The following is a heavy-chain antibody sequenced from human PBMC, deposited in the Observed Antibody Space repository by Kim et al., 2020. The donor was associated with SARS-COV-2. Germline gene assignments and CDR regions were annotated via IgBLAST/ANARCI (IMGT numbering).Heavy chain of an antibody. CDR2: VKQDGSER. J-gene: IGHJ1*01. CDR1: GFTFSSYW. CDR3: ARGSGSYYIN. D-gene: IGHD3-10*01. V-gene: IGHV3-7*01. Sequence: GGSLRLSCAASGFTFSSYWMSWVRQAPGKGLEWVANVKQDGSERNYVDSVKGRFTISRDNAKNSLYLQMDSLRAEDTAVYYCARGSGSYYINWGQGTLVTASS.